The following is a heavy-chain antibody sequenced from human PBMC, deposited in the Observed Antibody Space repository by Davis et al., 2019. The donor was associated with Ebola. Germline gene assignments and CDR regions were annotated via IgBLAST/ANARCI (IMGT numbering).Heavy chain of an antibody. CDR2: INPSGGST. J-gene: IGHJ6*02. D-gene: IGHD4-11*01. Sequence: ASVQVSCKASGYSFITYSLNWLRQAPGQGLEWMGIINPSGGSTSYAQKFQGRVTMTRDTSTSTVYMELSSLRSEDTAIYYCAKDRYSNYAGGMDVWGQGTTVTVSS. CDR1: GYSFITYS. CDR3: AKDRYSNYAGGMDV. V-gene: IGHV1-46*01.